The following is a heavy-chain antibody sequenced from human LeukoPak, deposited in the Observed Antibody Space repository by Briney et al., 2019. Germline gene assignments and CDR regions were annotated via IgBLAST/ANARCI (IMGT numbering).Heavy chain of an antibody. D-gene: IGHD2-21*01. CDR3: ATDSSIVVEMGY. V-gene: IGHV1-24*01. CDR1: GYTLTELS. J-gene: IGHJ4*02. Sequence: ASVKVSCKVSGYTLTELSMHWVRQAPGKGLEWMGGFDPEDGETIYAQKFQGRVTMTEDTSTDTAYMEPSSLRSEDTAVYYCATDSSIVVEMGYWGQGTLVTVSS. CDR2: FDPEDGET.